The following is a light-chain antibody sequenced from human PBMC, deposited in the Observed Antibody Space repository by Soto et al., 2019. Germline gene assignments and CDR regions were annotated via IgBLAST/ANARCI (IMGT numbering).Light chain of an antibody. V-gene: IGKV1-5*01. CDR3: QQSKSLSLS. CDR1: QSISGW. J-gene: IGKJ4*01. CDR2: DAS. Sequence: DIRMTQSPSTLSASVGDRITITCRASQSISGWLAWYQQKPGKAPKLLIYDASTLEDGVPSRFSGSGSGTEYILNISSLQPDDFETYYCQQSKSLSLSFCGGTRV.